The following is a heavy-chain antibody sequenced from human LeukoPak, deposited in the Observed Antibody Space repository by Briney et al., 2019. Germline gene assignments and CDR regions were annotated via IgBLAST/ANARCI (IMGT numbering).Heavy chain of an antibody. V-gene: IGHV4-61*01. D-gene: IGHD2/OR15-2a*01. J-gene: IGHJ4*02. CDR3: AGRGSESQYHF. CDR2: FYSTGYI. Sequence: SKTLSLTCTVSGASVNSTSHYWTWIRQPPGKGLEWIGHFYSTGYINHNPSLKSRVTISGDTPNNQFSLKLNSVSAADTAVYYCAGRGSESQYHFWGQGTLVTVSS. CDR1: GASVNSTSHY.